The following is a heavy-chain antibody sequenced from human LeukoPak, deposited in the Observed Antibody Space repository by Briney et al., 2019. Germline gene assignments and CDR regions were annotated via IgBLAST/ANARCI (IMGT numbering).Heavy chain of an antibody. CDR1: GFTFSSYA. CDR3: ARGHWSFDY. Sequence: SGGSLRLSCAASGFTFSSYAMSWVRQAPGKGLEWVSDISGSGGSTYYADSVKGRFTISRDNSKNSLYLQMNSLRAEDTAVYYCARGHWSFDYWGQGTLVTVSS. CDR2: ISGSGGST. J-gene: IGHJ4*02. V-gene: IGHV3-23*01.